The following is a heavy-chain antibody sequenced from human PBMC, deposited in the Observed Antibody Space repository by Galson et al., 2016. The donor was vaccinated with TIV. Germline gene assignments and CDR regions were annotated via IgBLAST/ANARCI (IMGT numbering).Heavy chain of an antibody. CDR2: IIPIFGTA. CDR3: ARGSTSMYYSDSSGYFDY. J-gene: IGHJ4*02. D-gene: IGHD3-22*01. CDR1: GGTFSNYA. V-gene: IGHV1-69*13. Sequence: SVKVSCKASGGTFSNYAISWVRQAPGQGLEWMGRIIPIFGTANYAQKFQGRVTVTADESTNTAYMDLSSLRSEDTAVYYCARGSTSMYYSDSSGYFDYWGQGTLVTVSS.